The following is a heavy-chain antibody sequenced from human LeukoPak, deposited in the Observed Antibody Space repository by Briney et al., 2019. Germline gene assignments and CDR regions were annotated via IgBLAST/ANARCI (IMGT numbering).Heavy chain of an antibody. CDR3: ARRSSSMTTVKHYYYYYMDV. J-gene: IGHJ6*03. D-gene: IGHD4-11*01. CDR2: MNPNSGNT. V-gene: IGHV1-8*01. CDR1: GYTFTSYD. Sequence: GASVKVSCKASGYTFTSYDINCVRQATGQGLEWMGWMNPNSGNTGYAQKFQGRVTMTRNTSISTAYMELSSLRSEDTAVYYCARRSSSMTTVKHYYYYYMDVWGKGTTVTVSS.